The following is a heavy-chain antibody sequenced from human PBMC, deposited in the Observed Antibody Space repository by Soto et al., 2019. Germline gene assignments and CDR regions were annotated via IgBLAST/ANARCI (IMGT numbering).Heavy chain of an antibody. CDR1: GGSISSADYY. J-gene: IGHJ4*01. V-gene: IGHV4-30-4*01. CDR3: ASIWFGDFDY. D-gene: IGHD3-10*01. CDR2: FHSSGAT. Sequence: SETLSLTRTVSGGSISSADYYWSWIRQPPGKGLEWIGYFHSSGATYKDPSLKSRVTIPVDTSKNQISLKLDSVTAADTAVYYCASIWFGDFDYWGHGTLVTVSS.